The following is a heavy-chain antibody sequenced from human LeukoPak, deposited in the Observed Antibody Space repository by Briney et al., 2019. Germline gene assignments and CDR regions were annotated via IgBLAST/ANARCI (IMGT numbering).Heavy chain of an antibody. CDR1: GGTFSSYA. CDR3: ARAFRGGIAALDYYYYMDV. J-gene: IGHJ6*03. V-gene: IGHV1-69*06. Sequence: SVKVSCKASGGTFSSYAISWVRQAPGQGLEWMGGIIPIFGTANYAQKFQGRVTITADKSTSTAYMELSSLRSEDTAVYYCARAFRGGIAALDYYYYMDVWGKGTTVTVSS. CDR2: IIPIFGTA. D-gene: IGHD6-13*01.